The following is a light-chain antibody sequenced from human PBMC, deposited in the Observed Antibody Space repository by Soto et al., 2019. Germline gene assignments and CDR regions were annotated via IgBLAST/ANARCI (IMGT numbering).Light chain of an antibody. CDR1: QSVSSSY. CDR2: GAS. V-gene: IGKV3-20*01. J-gene: IGKJ1*01. Sequence: EILLTQSPGTLSLSPGERATLSCRASQSVSSSYLSWYQLKPGQAPRLLIYGASSRATGIPDRFSGSGSGTDFTLTISRLEPEDCAVYCCQQYGYSFRAFGQGTKVEL. CDR3: QQYGYSFRA.